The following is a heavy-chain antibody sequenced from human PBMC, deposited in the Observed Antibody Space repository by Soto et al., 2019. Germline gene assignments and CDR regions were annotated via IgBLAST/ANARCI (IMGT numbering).Heavy chain of an antibody. CDR1: GGSISSCDYY. D-gene: IGHD3-9*01. CDR2: IYYSGST. CDR3: ARAPPTNKLRYFDWLSETQYYFDY. J-gene: IGHJ4*02. Sequence: SETLSLTCTVSGGSISSCDYYWSWIRQPPGKGLEWIGYIYYSGSTYYNPSLKSRVTISVDTSKNQFSLKLSSVTAADTAVYYCARAPPTNKLRYFDWLSETQYYFDYWGQGTLVTVSS. V-gene: IGHV4-30-4*01.